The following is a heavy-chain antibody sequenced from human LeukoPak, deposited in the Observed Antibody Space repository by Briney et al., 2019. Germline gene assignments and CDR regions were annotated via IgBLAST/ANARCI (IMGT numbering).Heavy chain of an antibody. J-gene: IGHJ3*02. CDR2: INHSGST. D-gene: IGHD3-10*01. CDR1: GGSFSGYY. Sequence: PSETLSLTCAVYGGSFSGYYWSWIRQPPGKGLEWIGEINHSGSTNYNPSLKSRVTISVDTSKNQFSLKLSSVTAADTAVYYRAREGPMVRGVNAFDIWGQGTMVTVSS. V-gene: IGHV4-34*01. CDR3: AREGPMVRGVNAFDI.